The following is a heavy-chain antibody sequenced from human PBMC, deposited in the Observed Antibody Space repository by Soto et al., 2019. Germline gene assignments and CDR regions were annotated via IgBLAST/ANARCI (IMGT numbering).Heavy chain of an antibody. V-gene: IGHV4-59*01. CDR3: ARDRIAAAGMRYYYYYGMDV. D-gene: IGHD6-13*01. CDR2: IYYSGST. Sequence: SETLSLTCTVSGGSISSYYWSWIRQPPGKGLEWIGYIYYSGSTNYNPSLKSRVTISVDTSKNQFSLKLSSVTAADTAVYYCARDRIAAAGMRYYYYYGMDVWGQGTTVTAP. J-gene: IGHJ6*02. CDR1: GGSISSYY.